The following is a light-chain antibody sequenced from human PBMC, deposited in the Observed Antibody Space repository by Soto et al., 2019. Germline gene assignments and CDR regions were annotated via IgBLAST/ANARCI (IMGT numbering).Light chain of an antibody. V-gene: IGLV2-14*01. J-gene: IGLJ1*01. CDR3: SSYTAGGTI. Sequence: QSALTQPASVSGSPGQSITISCTGTSGDVGGYYYVSWYQQLPGKAPKLMISEVSNRPSGVSNRFSGSKSGNTASVTISGLQAEDEADYYCSSYTAGGTIFGTRTKVTVL. CDR2: EVS. CDR1: SGDVGGYYY.